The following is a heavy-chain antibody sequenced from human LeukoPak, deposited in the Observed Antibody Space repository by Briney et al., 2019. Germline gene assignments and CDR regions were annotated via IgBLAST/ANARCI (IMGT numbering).Heavy chain of an antibody. CDR3: ARAPREVTPVCSGGSCYLV. CDR1: GYTFTSYD. Sequence: ASVKVSCKASGYTFTSYDINWVRQATGQGLEWMGWMNPNNGNTGYAQKLQGRVTMTTDTSTSTAYMELRSLRSDDTAVYYCARAPREVTPVCSGGSCYLVWGQGTLVTVSS. J-gene: IGHJ4*02. D-gene: IGHD2-15*01. V-gene: IGHV1-8*01. CDR2: MNPNNGNT.